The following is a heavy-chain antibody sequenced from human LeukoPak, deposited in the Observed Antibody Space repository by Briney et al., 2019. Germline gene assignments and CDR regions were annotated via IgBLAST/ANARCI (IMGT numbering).Heavy chain of an antibody. V-gene: IGHV3-48*03. CDR1: GFTFSSYE. CDR2: ISSSGSTI. CDR3: ARDRVGYSYGPSFLYFDY. J-gene: IGHJ4*02. D-gene: IGHD5-18*01. Sequence: GGSLRLSCAASGFTFSSYEMNWVGQAPGKGVEGVSYISSSGSTIYYADSVKGRFTISRDNAKNSLYLQMNSLRAEDTAVYYCARDRVGYSYGPSFLYFDYWGQGTLVTVSS.